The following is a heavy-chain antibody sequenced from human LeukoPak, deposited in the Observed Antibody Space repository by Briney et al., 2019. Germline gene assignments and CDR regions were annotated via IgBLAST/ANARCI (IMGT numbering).Heavy chain of an antibody. D-gene: IGHD5-12*01. CDR2: IKKDGSEK. J-gene: IGHJ6*03. V-gene: IGHV3-7*01. CDR1: GFTFSSYW. Sequence: GGSLRLSCAASGFTFSSYWMSWVRQAPGKGLEWVANIKKDGSEKYYVDSVKGRFTISRDSAKTSLYLQMNSLRAEDTAVYYCARDHVATIFFSHYYYMDVWGKGTTVTVSS. CDR3: ARDHVATIFFSHYYYMDV.